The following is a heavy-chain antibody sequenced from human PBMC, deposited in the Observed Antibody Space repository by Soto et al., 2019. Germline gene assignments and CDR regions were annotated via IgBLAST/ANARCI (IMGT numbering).Heavy chain of an antibody. D-gene: IGHD2-2*01. CDR2: ISPSGGIT. CDR1: GYTLTSYY. Sequence: ASVKVSCKASGYTLTSYYLHWLRQAPGQGPEWMGIISPSGGITNDAQKFQDRVTMTSDTSTSTVYMELSSLRSEDTAVYYCARGISTTRYYYYYGMDVWGQGTTVTVSS. CDR3: ARGISTTRYYYYYGMDV. J-gene: IGHJ6*02. V-gene: IGHV1-46*01.